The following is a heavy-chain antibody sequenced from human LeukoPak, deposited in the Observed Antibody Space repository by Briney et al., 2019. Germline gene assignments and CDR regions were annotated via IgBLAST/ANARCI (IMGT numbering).Heavy chain of an antibody. CDR2: ISYDGGIK. D-gene: IGHD3-10*01. Sequence: PGGSLRLSCAASGFTFSRYGIHWVRQAPGKGLEWVAVISYDGGIKYYADSVKGRFTISRDNSKNTLYLEMNSLGADDTAVYYCARELWFGELSSYYFDYWGQGTLVTVSS. CDR3: ARELWFGELSSYYFDY. V-gene: IGHV3-30*03. CDR1: GFTFSRYG. J-gene: IGHJ4*02.